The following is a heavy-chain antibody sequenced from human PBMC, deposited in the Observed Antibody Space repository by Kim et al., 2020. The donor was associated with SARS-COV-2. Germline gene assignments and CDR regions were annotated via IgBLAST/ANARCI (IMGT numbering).Heavy chain of an antibody. D-gene: IGHD2-2*01. CDR1: GFTVSSNY. Sequence: GGSLRLSCAASGFTVSSNYMSWVRQAPGKGLEWVSVIYSGGSTYYADSVKGRFTISRDNSKNTLYLQMNSLRAEDTAVYYCAREETRPDSGDGIVVLPSAMWRVDDYYGMDVWGQGTTVTVSS. CDR3: AREETRPDSGDGIVVLPSAMWRVDDYYGMDV. V-gene: IGHV3-66*02. J-gene: IGHJ6*02. CDR2: IYSGGST.